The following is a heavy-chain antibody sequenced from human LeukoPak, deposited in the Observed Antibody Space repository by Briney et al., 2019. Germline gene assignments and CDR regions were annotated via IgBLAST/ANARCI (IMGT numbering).Heavy chain of an antibody. CDR3: ARNSRANYYSYMDV. CDR1: GFTFDDYG. D-gene: IGHD2-21*01. J-gene: IGHJ6*03. Sequence: PGGSLRLSCAASGFTFDDYGMSWVRQAPGKGLEWVSGINWNGGSTGYADSVKGRFTISRDNAKNSLYLQMNSLRAEDTALYYCARNSRANYYSYMDVWGKGTTVTVSS. V-gene: IGHV3-20*04. CDR2: INWNGGST.